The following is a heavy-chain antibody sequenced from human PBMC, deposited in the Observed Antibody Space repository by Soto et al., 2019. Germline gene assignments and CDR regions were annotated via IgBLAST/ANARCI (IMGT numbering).Heavy chain of an antibody. J-gene: IGHJ5*02. D-gene: IGHD6-13*01. Sequence: SETLSLTCTVSGGSISSGDYYWSWIRQPPGKGLEWIGYIYYSGSTYYNPSLKSRVTISVDTSKNQFSLKLSSVTAADTAVYYCARVSIAAAFNWFDPWGQGTLVTVSS. V-gene: IGHV4-30-4*01. CDR2: IYYSGST. CDR1: GGSISSGDYY. CDR3: ARVSIAAAFNWFDP.